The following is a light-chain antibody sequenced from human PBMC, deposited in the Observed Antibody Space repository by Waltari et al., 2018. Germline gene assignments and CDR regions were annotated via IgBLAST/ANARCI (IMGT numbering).Light chain of an antibody. CDR3: SSYTTSSAPGV. Sequence: SALTQPRSVSGSPGQSVTISCTGTTNVLGSYNYVSWYQQHPGKAPKLIILDVTKRPSGVPDRLSGSKSGNTASLTISGLQAEDEADYYCSSYTTSSAPGVFGTGTRVTVL. CDR2: DVT. J-gene: IGLJ1*01. CDR1: TNVLGSYNY. V-gene: IGLV2-11*01.